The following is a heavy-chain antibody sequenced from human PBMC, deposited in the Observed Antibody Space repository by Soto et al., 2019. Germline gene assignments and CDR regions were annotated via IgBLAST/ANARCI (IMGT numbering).Heavy chain of an antibody. J-gene: IGHJ4*02. CDR2: VYYDGSNT. V-gene: IGHV3-33*01. Sequence: QVQLVESGGRVVQSGRSLRLSCAASGFTFSSYGMHWVRQAPGKGLEWVAVVYYDGSNTYSADSVKGRFIISRENSKNTLYLQMNSLRAEDTALYYCARDRHSTSSGYFDYWGQGTLVTVSS. D-gene: IGHD6-6*01. CDR3: ARDRHSTSSGYFDY. CDR1: GFTFSSYG.